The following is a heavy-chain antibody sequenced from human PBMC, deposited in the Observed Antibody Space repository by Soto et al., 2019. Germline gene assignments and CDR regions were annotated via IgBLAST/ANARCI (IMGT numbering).Heavy chain of an antibody. J-gene: IGHJ5*02. CDR2: IGTLSDT. D-gene: IGHD3-10*01. CDR1: GFAFSTFD. CDR3: ARGRSFSYDSTPPPMFDP. V-gene: IGHV3-13*01. Sequence: GGSLRLPCAGSGFAFSTFDIHWVRQAPGKGLEWVSGIGTLSDTFYAASVQGRFTISRQNAKNSVYLQMNSLRAGDTAFYYCARGRSFSYDSTPPPMFDPWGQGTLVTVSS.